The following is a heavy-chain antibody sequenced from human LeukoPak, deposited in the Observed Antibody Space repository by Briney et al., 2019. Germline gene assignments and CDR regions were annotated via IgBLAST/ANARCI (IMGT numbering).Heavy chain of an antibody. CDR1: GFTFSSYS. V-gene: IGHV3-21*01. J-gene: IGHJ4*02. CDR3: ARDYDFWSGYPSFDY. Sequence: GSLRLSCAASGFTFSSYSTNWVCQAPGKGLEWVSSISSSSSYIYYADSVKGRFTISRDNAKNSLYLQMNSLRAEDTAVYYCARDYDFWSGYPSFDYWGQGTLVTVSS. D-gene: IGHD3-3*01. CDR2: ISSSSSYI.